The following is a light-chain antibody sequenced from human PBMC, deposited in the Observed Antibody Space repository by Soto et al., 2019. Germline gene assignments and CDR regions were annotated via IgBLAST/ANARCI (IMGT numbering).Light chain of an antibody. V-gene: IGLV3-9*01. CDR2: RDS. CDR1: NIGSKN. CDR3: QVWDSSTAK. J-gene: IGLJ2*01. Sequence: SYELTQPLSVSVDLGQTARITCGGNNIGSKNVHWYQQKPGQAPVLVIYRDSNRPSGIPERFSGSNSGNTATLTISRAQAGDEADYYCQVWDSSTAKFGGGTKLTVL.